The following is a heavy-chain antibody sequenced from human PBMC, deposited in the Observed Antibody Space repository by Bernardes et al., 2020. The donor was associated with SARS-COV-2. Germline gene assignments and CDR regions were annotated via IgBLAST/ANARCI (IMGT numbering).Heavy chain of an antibody. CDR3: ARGGTSRAGYFDS. J-gene: IGHJ4*02. CDR1: GFIFRDYY. Sequence: GGSLRLSCAASGFIFRDYYMIWIRQARGKGLEWVSYISSTSSPTNYADSVKGRFTISRDNTKNSVYLQMNSLKAEDTAVYYCARGGTSRAGYFDSWGQGTLVTVSS. D-gene: IGHD2-2*03. CDR2: ISSTSSPT. V-gene: IGHV3-11*05.